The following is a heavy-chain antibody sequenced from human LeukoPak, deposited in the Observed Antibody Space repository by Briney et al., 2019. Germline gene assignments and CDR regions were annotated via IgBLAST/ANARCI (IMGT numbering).Heavy chain of an antibody. CDR2: ISGSGGST. CDR1: GFTFSSYA. CDR3: ASSLDIVAMEDVSY. V-gene: IGHV3-23*01. J-gene: IGHJ4*02. D-gene: IGHD5-12*01. Sequence: PGGSLRLSCAASGFTFSSYAMSWVRQAPGKGLEWVSAISGSGGSTYYADSVKGRFTISRDNSKNTLYLQMNSLRAEDTAVYYCASSLDIVAMEDVSYWGQGTLVTVSS.